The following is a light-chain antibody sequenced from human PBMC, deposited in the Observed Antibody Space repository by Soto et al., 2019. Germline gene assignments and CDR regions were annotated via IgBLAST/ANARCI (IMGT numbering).Light chain of an antibody. V-gene: IGKV3-20*01. CDR2: GAS. Sequence: EIVLTQSPGTLSLSPGERATLSCRASQSVSSSYLAWYQQKPGQAPRLLIYGASSRATGIPGRFSGSGSGTDFNLTISRLEPEDLAVYYCQQYGRSPFTFGPGTKVDIK. J-gene: IGKJ3*01. CDR1: QSVSSSY. CDR3: QQYGRSPFT.